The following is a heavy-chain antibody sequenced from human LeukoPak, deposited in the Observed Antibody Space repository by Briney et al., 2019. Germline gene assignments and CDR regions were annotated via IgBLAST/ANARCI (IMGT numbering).Heavy chain of an antibody. V-gene: IGHV4-59*01. CDR3: ASLAVAGTFDY. CDR2: IYYSGST. D-gene: IGHD6-19*01. J-gene: IGHJ4*02. Sequence: SSETLSLTCTVSGGSISSYYWSWIRQPPGKGLEWTGYIYYSGSTNYNPSLKSRVTISVDTSKNQFSLKLSSVTAADTAVYYCASLAVAGTFDYWGQGTLVTVSS. CDR1: GGSISSYY.